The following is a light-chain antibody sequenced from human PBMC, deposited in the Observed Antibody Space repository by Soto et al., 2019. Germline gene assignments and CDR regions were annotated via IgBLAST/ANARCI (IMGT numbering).Light chain of an antibody. CDR3: SSYGGNSNYV. J-gene: IGLJ1*01. CDR1: SSDVGLYDY. Sequence: QSALTPPPSASGSPGQSVTISCTGTSSDVGLYDYVSWYQQHPGKVPKLLIYEVTQRPSGVPHRFSGSKSGNTASLTVSGLQAEDEADYYCSSYGGNSNYVFGTGTKVTVL. V-gene: IGLV2-8*01. CDR2: EVT.